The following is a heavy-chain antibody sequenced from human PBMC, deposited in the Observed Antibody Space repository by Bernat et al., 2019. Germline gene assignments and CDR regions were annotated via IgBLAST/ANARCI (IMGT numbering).Heavy chain of an antibody. V-gene: IGHV3-23*01. D-gene: IGHD3-10*01. J-gene: IGHJ6*02. CDR1: GFIFSSHA. Sequence: EVQLLESGGGLVQPGGSLRLSCAASGFIFSSHAMNWVRQAPGKGLEWVSGISGSGGSTYYADSVMGRLTISRDNSKNTLYLQMNSLRGEDTAVYYCAKSGSGRYYYYGMNVWGQGPRSPSP. CDR2: ISGSGGST. CDR3: AKSGSGRYYYYGMNV.